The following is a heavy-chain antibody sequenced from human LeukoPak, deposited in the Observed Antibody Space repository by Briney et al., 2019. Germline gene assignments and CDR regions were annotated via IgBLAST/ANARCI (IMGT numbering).Heavy chain of an antibody. V-gene: IGHV3-30-3*01. D-gene: IGHD3-10*01. Sequence: GGSLRLSCAASGFTFSSYAMHWVRQAPGKGLEWVAVISYDGSNKYYADSVKGRFTISRDNSKNTLYLQMNSLRAEDTAVYYCASKAGLWFGEFPHYFDYWGQGTLVTVSS. CDR2: ISYDGSNK. CDR3: ASKAGLWFGEFPHYFDY. CDR1: GFTFSSYA. J-gene: IGHJ4*02.